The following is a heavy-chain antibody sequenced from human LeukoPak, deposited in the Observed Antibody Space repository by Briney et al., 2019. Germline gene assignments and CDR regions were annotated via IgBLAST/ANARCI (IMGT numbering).Heavy chain of an antibody. D-gene: IGHD3-22*01. V-gene: IGHV4-38-2*02. J-gene: IGHJ4*02. CDR1: GYSISSGYY. CDR3: ARDQEAYYYDSSAYNYFDY. CDR2: IYHSGST. Sequence: SETLSLTCTVSGYSISSGYYWGWIRQPPGKGLEWIGSIYHSGSTYYNPSLKSRVTISVDTSKNQFSLKLSSVTAADTAVYYCARDQEAYYYDSSAYNYFDYWGQGTLVTVSS.